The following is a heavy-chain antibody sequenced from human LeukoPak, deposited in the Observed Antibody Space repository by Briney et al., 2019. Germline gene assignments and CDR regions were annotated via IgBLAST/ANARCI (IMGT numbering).Heavy chain of an antibody. J-gene: IGHJ4*02. V-gene: IGHV3-23*01. CDR2: ISGSGGST. Sequence: SGGSLRLSCAASGFTFSSYAMSWVRQAPGKGLEWVSAISGSGGSTYYADSVKGRFTISRDNSKNTLYLQMNSLRAEDTAVYYCARASDFWSGYWLGYFDYWGQGTLVTVSS. CDR3: ARASDFWSGYWLGYFDY. CDR1: GFTFSSYA. D-gene: IGHD3-3*01.